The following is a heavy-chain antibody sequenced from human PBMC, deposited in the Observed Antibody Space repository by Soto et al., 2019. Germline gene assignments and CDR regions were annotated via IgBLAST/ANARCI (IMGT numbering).Heavy chain of an antibody. CDR1: GGTFSNSP. CDR3: ARSRFVVGVTEDYYGMDV. CDR2: VIPLFRTA. D-gene: IGHD2-15*01. J-gene: IGHJ6*02. V-gene: IGHV1-69*05. Sequence: QVQLVQSGAEVKKPGSSVKVSCKSSGGTFSNSPISWVRQAPGQGLEWLGGVIPLFRTANYAQKFQGRVTTTTDESTNTAYMALSSLRSGDTAVYYCARSRFVVGVTEDYYGMDVWGQGTTVTVAS.